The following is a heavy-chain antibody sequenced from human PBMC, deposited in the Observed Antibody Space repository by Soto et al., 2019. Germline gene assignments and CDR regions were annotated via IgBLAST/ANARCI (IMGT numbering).Heavy chain of an antibody. Sequence: GGSLILSCAASGFTFSSYSMNWVRQAPGKGLEWVSSISSSSSYIYYADSVKGRFTISRDNAKNSLYLQMNSLRAEDTAVYYCARDLQPNFDYWGQGTLVTVSS. CDR2: ISSSSSYI. J-gene: IGHJ4*02. D-gene: IGHD6-13*01. V-gene: IGHV3-21*01. CDR3: ARDLQPNFDY. CDR1: GFTFSSYS.